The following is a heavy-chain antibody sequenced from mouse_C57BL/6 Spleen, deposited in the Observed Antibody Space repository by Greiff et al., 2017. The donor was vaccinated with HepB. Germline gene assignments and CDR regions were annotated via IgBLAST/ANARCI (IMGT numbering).Heavy chain of an antibody. CDR1: GFTFSSYA. Sequence: EVQLVESGGGLVKPGGSLKLSCAASGFTFSSYAMSWVRQTPEKRLEWVATISDGGSYTYYPDNVKGRFTISRDNAKNNLYLQMSHLKSEDTAMYYCARWYPFAYWGQGTLVTVSA. V-gene: IGHV5-4*01. CDR2: ISDGGSYT. CDR3: ARWYPFAY. J-gene: IGHJ3*01. D-gene: IGHD1-1*02.